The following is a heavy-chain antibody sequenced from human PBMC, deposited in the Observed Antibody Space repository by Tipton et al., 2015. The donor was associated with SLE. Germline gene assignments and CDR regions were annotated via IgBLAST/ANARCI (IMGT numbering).Heavy chain of an antibody. D-gene: IGHD7-27*01. CDR2: ISYDGSNK. CDR3: ARDELGMNWYFDL. Sequence: SLRLSCAASGFTFSSYAMHWVRQAPGKGLEWVAVISYDGSNKYYADSVKGRFTISRDNAKNSLYLQMNSLRAEDTAVYYCARDELGMNWYFDLWGRGTLVTVSS. V-gene: IGHV3-30-3*01. J-gene: IGHJ2*01. CDR1: GFTFSSYA.